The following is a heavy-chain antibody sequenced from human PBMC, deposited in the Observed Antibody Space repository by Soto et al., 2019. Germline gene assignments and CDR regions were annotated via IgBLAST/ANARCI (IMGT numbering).Heavy chain of an antibody. CDR2: FIPAFGTA. CDR3: ARGSSSWNNWFGP. CDR1: GGTYNNFP. V-gene: IGHV1-69*01. D-gene: IGHD6-13*01. J-gene: IGHJ5*02. Sequence: QVQLVQSGAEVKKPGSSVKVSCKASGGTYNNFPISWVRQAPGQGLEWMGGFIPAFGTANYAQRFQGRVTITADESTRTAYMELSSLRSEDTAVYYCARGSSSWNNWFGPWGQVTLVTVSS.